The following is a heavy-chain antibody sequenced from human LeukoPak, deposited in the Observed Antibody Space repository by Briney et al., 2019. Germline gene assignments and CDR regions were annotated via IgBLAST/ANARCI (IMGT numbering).Heavy chain of an antibody. CDR1: GGSISSSSYY. CDR2: IYYSGST. V-gene: IGHV4-39*01. J-gene: IGHJ5*02. Sequence: PSETLSLTCTVSGGSISSSSYYWGWIRQPPGKGLEWIGSIYYSGSTYYNPSLKSRVTISVDTSKNQFSLKLSSVTAADTAVYYCARRGSVLSPATFDPWGQGTLVTVSS. D-gene: IGHD3-16*01. CDR3: ARRGSVLSPATFDP.